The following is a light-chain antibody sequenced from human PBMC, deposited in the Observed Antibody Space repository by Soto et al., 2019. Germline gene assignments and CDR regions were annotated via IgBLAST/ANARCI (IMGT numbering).Light chain of an antibody. V-gene: IGKV3-15*01. CDR3: QQYTARPPWT. J-gene: IGKJ1*01. CDR1: HHVATN. Sequence: EIVMTQSPVTLSVSPGERATLSCRASHHVATNLAWYQQKPGQPPRLLIYGASTRATGVSARFSGSGSGTEFTLTISSLQSDDFAVYYCQQYTARPPWTFGQGTRVEF. CDR2: GAS.